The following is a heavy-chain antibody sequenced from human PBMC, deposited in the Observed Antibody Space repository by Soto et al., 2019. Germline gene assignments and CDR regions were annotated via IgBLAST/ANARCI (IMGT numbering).Heavy chain of an antibody. Sequence: QVQLVQSGAEVRQPASSVKVSCKTSGATFSSYAITWVRQAPGQGLEWMGGIVPTVDTSTYAQKFQGRGTITADKFTNTVYMELSSLRSDDTAVYYCVRVVAIPGYPDNWGQGTLGTVSS. J-gene: IGHJ4*02. CDR2: IVPTVDTS. CDR1: GATFSSYA. CDR3: VRVVAIPGYPDN. V-gene: IGHV1-69*14. D-gene: IGHD5-12*01.